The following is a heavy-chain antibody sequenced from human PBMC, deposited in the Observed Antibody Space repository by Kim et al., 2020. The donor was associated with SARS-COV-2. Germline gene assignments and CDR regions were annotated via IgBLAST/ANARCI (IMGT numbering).Heavy chain of an antibody. CDR1: GFTFSTYA. CDR3: VRGREKYFDH. Sequence: GGSLRLSCAASGFTFSTYAMRWVRQTPGKGLEWVSSVSGSGGDTYYPDSVRGRFTISRDNYKNTLYLQMNSLRAEDTAVYYCVRGREKYFDHWRQGTRVTVSS. J-gene: IGHJ4*02. V-gene: IGHV3-23*01. D-gene: IGHD6-6*01. CDR2: VSGSGGDT.